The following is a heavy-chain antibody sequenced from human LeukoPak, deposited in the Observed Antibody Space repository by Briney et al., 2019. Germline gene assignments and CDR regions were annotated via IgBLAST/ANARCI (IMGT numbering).Heavy chain of an antibody. Sequence: RAGRSLRLSCVASGFTFDDYAMHWVRQAPGKGLEWVSGISWNSGSIGYADSVKGRFTISRDNAKNSLYLQMNSLRAEDTALYYCAKEGLIAAAGAMNWFDPWGQGTLVTVSS. D-gene: IGHD6-13*01. CDR2: ISWNSGSI. CDR3: AKEGLIAAAGAMNWFDP. J-gene: IGHJ5*02. V-gene: IGHV3-9*01. CDR1: GFTFDDYA.